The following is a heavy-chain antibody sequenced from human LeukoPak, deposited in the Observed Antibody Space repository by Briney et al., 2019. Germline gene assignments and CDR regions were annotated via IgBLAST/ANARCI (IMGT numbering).Heavy chain of an antibody. CDR2: ISSSSGYI. V-gene: IGHV3-21*06. J-gene: IGHJ4*02. CDR1: GFTFRGST. CDR3: ARDDGYYGSGSYYAIDY. D-gene: IGHD3-10*01. Sequence: GGSLRLSCVASGFTFRGSTMNWVRQAPGKGLEWVSSISSSSGYIYYADSMKGRFTISRDNAKNSLYLQMNSLRAEETAVYYCARDDGYYGSGSYYAIDYWGQGTLVTVSS.